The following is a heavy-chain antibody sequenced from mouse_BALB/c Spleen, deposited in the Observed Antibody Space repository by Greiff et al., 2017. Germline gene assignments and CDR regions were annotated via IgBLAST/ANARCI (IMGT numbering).Heavy chain of an antibody. Sequence: VHVKQSGAELVRPGALVKLSCKASGFNIKDYYMHWVKQRPEQGLEWIGWIDPENGNTIYDPKFQGKASITADTSSNTAYLQLSSLTSEDTAVYYCAPGTWFAYWGQGTLVTVSA. CDR1: GFNIKDYY. V-gene: IGHV14-1*02. CDR3: APGTWFAY. J-gene: IGHJ3*01. CDR2: IDPENGNT. D-gene: IGHD4-1*01.